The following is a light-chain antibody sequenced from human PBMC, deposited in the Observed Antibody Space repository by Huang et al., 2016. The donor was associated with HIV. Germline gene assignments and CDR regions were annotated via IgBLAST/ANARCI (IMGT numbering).Light chain of an antibody. J-gene: IGKJ2*01. CDR2: GSS. V-gene: IGKV3-15*01. CDR3: QQYDSWPGT. Sequence: EIVMTQSPATLSVSPGERGTLSCRASQTINTNLAWYQQKPGQAPRLLIYGSSTRATGIPARFSSSGSGTDLSLTISSLQSEDAAVYYCQQYDSWPGTFGQGTKLEIK. CDR1: QTINTN.